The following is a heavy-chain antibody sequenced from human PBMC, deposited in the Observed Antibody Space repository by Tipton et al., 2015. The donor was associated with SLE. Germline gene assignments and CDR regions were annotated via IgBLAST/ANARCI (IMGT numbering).Heavy chain of an antibody. J-gene: IGHJ4*02. D-gene: IGHD3-22*01. CDR3: ARHDYDDNGYYMHYFDY. CDR2: IYQSGNT. V-gene: IGHV4-38-2*01. CDR1: GYSISSGYY. Sequence: GLVKPSETLSLSCDVSGYSISSGYYWGWIRQSPGKGLEWIGSIYQSGNTYYNPSLKSRISMSIDTFKNQVFLRLNSVTAADTAVYYCARHDYDDNGYYMHYFDYWGQGTLVTVSS.